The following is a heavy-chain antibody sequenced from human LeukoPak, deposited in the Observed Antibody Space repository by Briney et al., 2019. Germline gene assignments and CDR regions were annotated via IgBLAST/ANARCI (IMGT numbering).Heavy chain of an antibody. CDR1: GFAFNNYA. V-gene: IGHV3-30-3*01. Sequence: GGSLRLSCAASGFAFNNYAMHWVRQAPGKGLEWVAVISYDGSNKYYADSVKGRFTISRDNSKNTLYLQMNSLRAEDTAVYYCAQTRYDFWSGYYPGADYWGQGTLVTVSS. D-gene: IGHD3-3*01. CDR2: ISYDGSNK. CDR3: AQTRYDFWSGYYPGADY. J-gene: IGHJ4*02.